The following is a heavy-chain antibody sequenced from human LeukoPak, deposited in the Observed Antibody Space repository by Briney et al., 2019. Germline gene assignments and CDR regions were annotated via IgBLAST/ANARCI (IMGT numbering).Heavy chain of an antibody. J-gene: IGHJ6*03. D-gene: IGHD1-1*01. Sequence: SVKVSCKASGGTFSSYAISWVRQAPGQGLEWMGGIIPIFGTANYAQKFQGRVTITTDESTSTAYMELSSLRSEDTAVYYCATGAQHFYYYYMDVWGKGTTVTVSS. V-gene: IGHV1-69*05. CDR3: ATGAQHFYYYYMDV. CDR1: GGTFSSYA. CDR2: IIPIFGTA.